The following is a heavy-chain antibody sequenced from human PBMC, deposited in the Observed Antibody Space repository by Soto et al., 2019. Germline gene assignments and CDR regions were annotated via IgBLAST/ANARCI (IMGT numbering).Heavy chain of an antibody. CDR1: GFTVSNNY. CDR3: ARFAFNSRFDF. V-gene: IGHV3-66*01. Sequence: EAQLVESGGGLVQPGGSLRLSCVVSGFTVSNNYISWVRQAPGKGLEWVSVTYSGDTTYYADSVKGRFTVSRDISKNTLYLQMNSLRAEDTAVFYCARFAFNSRFDFWGQGTLVTVSS. J-gene: IGHJ4*02. CDR2: TYSGDTT. D-gene: IGHD1-1*01.